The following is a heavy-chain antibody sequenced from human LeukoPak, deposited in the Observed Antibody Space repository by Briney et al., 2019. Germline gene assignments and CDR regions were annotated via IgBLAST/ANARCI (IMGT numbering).Heavy chain of an antibody. CDR2: ISSSSSTI. CDR1: GFTFSSYS. V-gene: IGHV3-48*01. J-gene: IGHJ4*02. Sequence: PGGSLKLSCAASGFTFSSYSMNWVRQAPGKGLEWVSYISSSSSTIYYADSVKGRFTISRDNAKNSLYLQMNSLRAEDTAVYYCARGIIAAAGVTDYWGQGTLVTVSS. D-gene: IGHD6-13*01. CDR3: ARGIIAAAGVTDY.